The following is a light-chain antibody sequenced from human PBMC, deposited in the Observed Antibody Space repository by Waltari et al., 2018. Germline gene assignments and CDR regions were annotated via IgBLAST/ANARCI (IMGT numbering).Light chain of an antibody. CDR3: QAWDNSYARV. CDR2: QNT. V-gene: IGLV3-1*01. CDR1: KLGAKY. J-gene: IGLJ2*01. Sequence: SYELTQPTSVSVAPGQTATITCSGDKLGAKYDSWYQQKVGQSPVLVIHQNTKRPSGTPERFSGSNSGNTATLTISGTQAFDESDYYCQAWDNSYARVFGGGTKLTVL.